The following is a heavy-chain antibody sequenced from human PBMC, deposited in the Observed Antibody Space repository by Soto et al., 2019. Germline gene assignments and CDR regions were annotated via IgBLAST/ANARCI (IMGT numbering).Heavy chain of an antibody. V-gene: IGHV4-30-4*01. CDR1: GASVTSGDFY. CDR2: VYYNESA. CDR3: AALLAGG. Sequence: QVQLQEPGPRLVSPSETLSLTCTVSGASVTSGDFYWSWIRQPPGKGLEWIGYVYYNESAYYNPSRTSRTSISVDTSKNHFTLELSSVTAADTAVYYCAALLAGGWGQGSLVTVSS. J-gene: IGHJ4*02. D-gene: IGHD3-10*01.